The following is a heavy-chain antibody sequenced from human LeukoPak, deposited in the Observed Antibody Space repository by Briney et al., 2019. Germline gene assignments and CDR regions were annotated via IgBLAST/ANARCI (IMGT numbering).Heavy chain of an antibody. D-gene: IGHD3-3*01. V-gene: IGHV1-2*02. CDR1: GYTFTGYY. CDR3: ARSYDFWSGPPFDP. CDR2: INPNSGGT. J-gene: IGHJ5*02. Sequence: AASVKVSCKASGYTFTGYYMHWVRQAPGQGLEWMGWINPNSGGTKYAQKFQGRVTLTGDTSISTAYMELSRLRCDDTAVYYCARSYDFWSGPPFDPWGQGTLVTVSS.